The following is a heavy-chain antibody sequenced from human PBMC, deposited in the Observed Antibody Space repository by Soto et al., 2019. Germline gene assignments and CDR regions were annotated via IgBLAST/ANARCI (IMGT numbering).Heavy chain of an antibody. J-gene: IGHJ4*02. CDR1: GFTFSSYG. V-gene: IGHV3-30*18. Sequence: GGSLRLPCGASGFTFSSYGMHWVRQAPGKGLEWVAVISYDGSDKYYADSVKGRFTISRDNSKNTLYLQMNSLRAEDTAVYYCAKVGKRYYDFWSGYYPNDHYYFDYWGQGTLVTVS. D-gene: IGHD3-3*01. CDR2: ISYDGSDK. CDR3: AKVGKRYYDFWSGYYPNDHYYFDY.